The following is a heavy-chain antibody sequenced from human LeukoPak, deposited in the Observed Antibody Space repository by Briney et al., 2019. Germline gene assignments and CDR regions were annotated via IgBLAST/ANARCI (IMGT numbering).Heavy chain of an antibody. J-gene: IGHJ5*02. CDR1: VFTFSSYW. CDR2: IKQDGSEK. Sequence: GGSLRLTRAGCVFTFSSYWMSWVRQAPGKGVEGVGNIKQDGSEKYYVDSVTGRFTISRDNAKNSLYLQMNSLRAEDTAVYYCARDFRGVAAAEPYNWFDPWGQGTLVTVSS. CDR3: ARDFRGVAAAEPYNWFDP. V-gene: IGHV3-7*01. D-gene: IGHD6-13*01.